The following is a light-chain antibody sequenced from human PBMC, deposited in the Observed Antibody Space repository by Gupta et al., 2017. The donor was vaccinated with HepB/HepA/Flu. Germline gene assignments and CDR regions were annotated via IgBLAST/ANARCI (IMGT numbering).Light chain of an antibody. CDR3: QQYGSSPRS. J-gene: IGKJ2*03. CDR1: QSVSSSY. Sequence: EIVLTKYQGTLALFAGERATLSCRASQSVSSSYLAWYQQKPGQAPRLLIYGASSRATVIPDRFSGSGSGTDFTLTISRLEPEDFAVYYCQQYGSSPRSFGQGTKLEIK. V-gene: IGKV3-20*01. CDR2: GAS.